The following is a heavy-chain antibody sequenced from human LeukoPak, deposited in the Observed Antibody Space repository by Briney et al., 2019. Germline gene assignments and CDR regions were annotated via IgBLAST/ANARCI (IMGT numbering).Heavy chain of an antibody. CDR2: IYYSGST. CDR1: GGSISSYY. CDR3: ARIQYSYGYSPLDYFDY. V-gene: IGHV4-59*01. D-gene: IGHD5-18*01. Sequence: SETLSLTCTVSGGSISSYYWSWIRQPPGKGLEWIGYIYYSGSTNYNPSLKSRVTISVDTSKNQFSLKLSSVTAADTAVYYCARIQYSYGYSPLDYFDYWGQGTLVTVSS. J-gene: IGHJ4*02.